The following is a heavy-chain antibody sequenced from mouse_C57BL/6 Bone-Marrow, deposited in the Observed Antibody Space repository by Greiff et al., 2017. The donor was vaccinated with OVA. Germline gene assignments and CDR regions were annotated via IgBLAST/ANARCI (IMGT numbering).Heavy chain of an antibody. Sequence: QVQLKQPGAELVRPGSSVKLSCKASGYTFTSYWMDWVKQRPGQGLEWIGNIYPSDSETHYNQKFKDKATLTVDKSSSTAYMQLSSLTSEDSAVYYCARSSNWDDYWGQGTTLTVSS. CDR2: IYPSDSET. V-gene: IGHV1-61*01. J-gene: IGHJ2*01. D-gene: IGHD4-1*01. CDR1: GYTFTSYW. CDR3: ARSSNWDDY.